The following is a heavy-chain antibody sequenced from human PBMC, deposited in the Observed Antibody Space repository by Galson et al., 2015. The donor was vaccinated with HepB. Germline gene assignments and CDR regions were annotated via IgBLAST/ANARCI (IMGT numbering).Heavy chain of an antibody. CDR2: ISYDGSNK. V-gene: IGHV3-30*18. D-gene: IGHD6-19*01. CDR1: GFTFSSYG. J-gene: IGHJ3*02. CDR3: AKEQLDAFDI. Sequence: SLRLSCAASGFTFSSYGMHWVRQAPGKGLEWVAVISYDGSNKYYADSVKGRFAISRDNSKNTLYLQMNSLRDEDTAVYYCAKEQLDAFDIWGQGTMVTVSS.